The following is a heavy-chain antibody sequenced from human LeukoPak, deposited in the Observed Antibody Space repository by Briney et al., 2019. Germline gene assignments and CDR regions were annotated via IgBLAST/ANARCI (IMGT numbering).Heavy chain of an antibody. J-gene: IGHJ5*02. V-gene: IGHV4-34*01. Sequence: KPSETLSLTCAVYGGSFSGYYWSWIRQPPGKGLEWIGEINHSGSTNYNPSLKSRVTISVDTSKNQFSLKLSSVTAADTAAYYCAQRGDSSFNWFDPRGQGTLVTVSS. D-gene: IGHD3-16*01. CDR3: AQRGDSSFNWFDP. CDR2: INHSGST. CDR1: GGSFSGYY.